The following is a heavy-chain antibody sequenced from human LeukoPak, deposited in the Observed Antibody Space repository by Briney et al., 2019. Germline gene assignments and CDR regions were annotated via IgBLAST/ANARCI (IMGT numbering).Heavy chain of an antibody. V-gene: IGHV1-69*05. D-gene: IGHD6-6*01. Sequence: ASVKVSCKASGGTFSSYAISWVRQAPGQGLEWMGGIIPIFGTANYAQKFQGRVTITTDESTSTAYMELSSLRSEDTAVYYCAGTSSHAFDIWGQGTMVTVSS. CDR1: GGTFSSYA. CDR2: IIPIFGTA. CDR3: AGTSSHAFDI. J-gene: IGHJ3*02.